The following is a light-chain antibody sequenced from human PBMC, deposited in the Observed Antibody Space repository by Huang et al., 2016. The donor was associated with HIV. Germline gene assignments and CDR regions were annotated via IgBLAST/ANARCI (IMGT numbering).Light chain of an antibody. V-gene: IGKV3-15*01. Sequence: EIVMTQSPATLSVSPGERATLSCRASQSVSSNLAWYQQKPGQAPRLLIYGASTRATGSPARFSGSGSGTEFTLTISSLQSKDFAVYYCQQYNNWPPATFGPGTKVDIK. CDR2: GAS. CDR1: QSVSSN. CDR3: QQYNNWPPAT. J-gene: IGKJ3*01.